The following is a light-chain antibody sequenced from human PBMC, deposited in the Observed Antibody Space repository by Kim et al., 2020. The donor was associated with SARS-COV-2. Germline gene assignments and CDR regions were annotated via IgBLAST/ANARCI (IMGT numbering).Light chain of an antibody. CDR2: GAS. J-gene: IGKJ4*01. CDR1: QSVSSSY. Sequence: SPGERATPSCRASQSVSSSYLAWYQQKPGQAPRLLIYGASSRATGIPDRFSGSGSGTDFTLTISRLEPEDVALYYCHHRSLWTPTFGGGTKVDIK. V-gene: IGKV3D-20*02. CDR3: HHRSLWTPT.